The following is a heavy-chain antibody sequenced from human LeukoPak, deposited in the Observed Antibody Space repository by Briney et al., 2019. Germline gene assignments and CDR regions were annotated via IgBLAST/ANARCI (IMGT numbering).Heavy chain of an antibody. J-gene: IGHJ3*02. CDR1: GFTFSSYG. CDR2: ISYDGSNK. CDR3: AKGDAFDI. V-gene: IGHV3-30*18. Sequence: GGSLRLSCAASGFTFSSYGMHWVRQAPGEGLEWVAVISYDGSNKYYADSVKGRFTISRDNSKNTLYLQMNSLRAEDTAVYYCAKGDAFDIWGQGTMVTVSS.